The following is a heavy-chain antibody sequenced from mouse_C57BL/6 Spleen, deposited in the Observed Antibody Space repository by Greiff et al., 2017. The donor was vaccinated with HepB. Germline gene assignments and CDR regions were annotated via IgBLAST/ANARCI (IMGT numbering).Heavy chain of an antibody. Sequence: DVKLQESGPVLVKPSQSLSLTCSVTGYSITSGYYWNWIRQFPGNKLEWMGYISYDGSNNYNPSLKNRISITRDTSKNQVFLKLNSVTTEDTATYYGASRFAYWGQGTLVTVSA. CDR1: GYSITSGYY. J-gene: IGHJ3*01. CDR2: ISYDGSN. V-gene: IGHV3-6*01. CDR3: ASRFAY.